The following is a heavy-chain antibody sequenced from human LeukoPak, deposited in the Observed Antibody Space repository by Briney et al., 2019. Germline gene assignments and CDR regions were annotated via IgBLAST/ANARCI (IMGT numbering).Heavy chain of an antibody. CDR3: ARAQEDVTGYSSGWSNWYFDL. CDR2: IYTSGST. V-gene: IGHV4-61*02. J-gene: IGHJ2*01. Sequence: SQTLSLTCTVSGGSISSGSYDWSSIRQPAGKGREWIGLIYTSGSTNYNPSLKSRVTISVDTSKKQLSLKLSSVTAADTAVYYCARAQEDVTGYSSGWSNWYFDLWGRGTLVTVSS. D-gene: IGHD6-19*01. CDR1: GGSISSGSYD.